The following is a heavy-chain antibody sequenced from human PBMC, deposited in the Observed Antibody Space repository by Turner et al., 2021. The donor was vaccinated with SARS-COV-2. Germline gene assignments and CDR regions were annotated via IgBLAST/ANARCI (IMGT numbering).Heavy chain of an antibody. J-gene: IGHJ5*02. D-gene: IGHD6-13*01. V-gene: IGHV3-30-3*01. CDR1: AFTFSSYS. CDR3: ARARNYSSSWYGVDVPFDP. Sequence: QVQLVESGGGVVQPGRSLRLPCSASAFTFSSYSMHWVRQGPGKGLEWVAVISYDGSYKYYADSVKGRFTISRDNSKNTLYLQMNSLRAEDTAVYYCARARNYSSSWYGVDVPFDPWGQGTLVTVSS. CDR2: ISYDGSYK.